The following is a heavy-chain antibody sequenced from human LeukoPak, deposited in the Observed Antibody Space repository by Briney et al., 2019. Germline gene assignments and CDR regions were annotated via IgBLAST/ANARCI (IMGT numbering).Heavy chain of an antibody. V-gene: IGHV3-9*01. CDR3: ARRMTRDYFYMDV. CDR1: GFTFDDYA. J-gene: IGHJ6*03. CDR2: ISWNSGNI. Sequence: GRSLRLSCAASGFTFDDYAMHWVRQAPGKGLEWVSSISWNSGNIGYADSVKGRFTISRDNAKNSLYLQMNSLRVEDTAVYYCARRMTRDYFYMDVWGKGTTVTISS.